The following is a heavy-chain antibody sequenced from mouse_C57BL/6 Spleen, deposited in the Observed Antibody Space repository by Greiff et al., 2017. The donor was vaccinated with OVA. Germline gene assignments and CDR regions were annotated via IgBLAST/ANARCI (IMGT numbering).Heavy chain of an antibody. D-gene: IGHD1-1*01. CDR3: ARNYGSRGYYAMDD. Sequence: VQLPQPGAELVKPGASVTMSCKASGYTFTSYWITWVKQRPGQGLEWIGDIYPGSGSTNYNEKFKSQATLTVDTSSSTAYMQLSSLTSEDSAVYYSARNYGSRGYYAMDDWGKGTSVTVSS. CDR1: GYTFTSYW. V-gene: IGHV1-55*01. J-gene: IGHJ4*01. CDR2: IYPGSGST.